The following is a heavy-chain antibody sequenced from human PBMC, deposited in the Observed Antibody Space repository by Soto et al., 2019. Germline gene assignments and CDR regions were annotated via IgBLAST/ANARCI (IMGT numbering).Heavy chain of an antibody. D-gene: IGHD6-19*01. CDR1: GFTFSTFA. CDR3: YSSGW. J-gene: IGHJ4*02. V-gene: IGHV3-30*03. Sequence: QVQLVESGGGVVQPGRSLRLSCAASGFTFSTFAMHWVRQAPGKGLEWVALISNDGITKYYAESVKGQFTISRDNSKNTLYLEMDSLRTEDTAVYYAYSSGWWGQGTRVTVSS. CDR2: ISNDGITK.